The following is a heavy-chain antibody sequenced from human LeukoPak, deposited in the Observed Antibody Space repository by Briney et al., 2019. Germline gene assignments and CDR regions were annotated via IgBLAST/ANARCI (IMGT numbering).Heavy chain of an antibody. CDR3: AREGVGATVGYYYYYGMDV. Sequence: ASVKVSCTASGYTFTGYFMHWVRQAPGQGLEWMGWISAYNGNTNYAQKLQGRVTMTTDTSTSTAYMELRSLRSDDTAVYYCAREGVGATVGYYYYYGMDVWGQGTTVTVSS. D-gene: IGHD1-26*01. V-gene: IGHV1-18*04. J-gene: IGHJ6*02. CDR2: ISAYNGNT. CDR1: GYTFTGYF.